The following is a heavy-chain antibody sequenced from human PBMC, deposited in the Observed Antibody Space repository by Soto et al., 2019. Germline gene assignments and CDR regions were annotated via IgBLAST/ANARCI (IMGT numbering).Heavy chain of an antibody. CDR2: INPASGST. J-gene: IGHJ4*02. Sequence: QVQLVQSGAEVKKPGASVKLSCRTSGYTFTHYYIHWVRQAPGQGLEWLAIINPASGSTNYAQDFQGRVPLTMDTSTTNVQHELSGLRGGENAHFYCARDLAAGDHWGQGTLVTVSS. V-gene: IGHV1-46*01. CDR1: GYTFTHYY. CDR3: ARDLAAGDH. D-gene: IGHD6-13*01.